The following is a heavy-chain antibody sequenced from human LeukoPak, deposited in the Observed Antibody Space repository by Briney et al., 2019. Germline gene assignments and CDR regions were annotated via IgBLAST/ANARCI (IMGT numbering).Heavy chain of an antibody. Sequence: ASVKVSCKASGYTFTRYYMHWVRQAPGQGLEWMGWINPNSGGTNYAQKFQGRVTMTRDTSISTAYMELSRLRSDDTAVYYCARDRYCGGDCYSDYWGQGTLVTVSS. CDR3: ARDRYCGGDCYSDY. CDR1: GYTFTRYY. CDR2: INPNSGGT. J-gene: IGHJ4*02. V-gene: IGHV1-2*02. D-gene: IGHD2-21*02.